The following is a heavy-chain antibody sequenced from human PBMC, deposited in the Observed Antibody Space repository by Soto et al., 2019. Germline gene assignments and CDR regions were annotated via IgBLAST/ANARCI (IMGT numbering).Heavy chain of an antibody. CDR2: ISGSGGST. CDR1: GFTFSSYA. V-gene: IGHV3-23*01. D-gene: IGHD3-10*01. CDR3: AKGTLITMVRGVDYGMDV. J-gene: IGHJ6*02. Sequence: GGSLRLSCAASGFTFSSYAMSWVRQAPGKGLEWVSAISGSGGSTYYADSVKGRFTISRDNSKNTLYLQMNSLRAEDTAVYYCAKGTLITMVRGVDYGMDVWGQGTTVTVSS.